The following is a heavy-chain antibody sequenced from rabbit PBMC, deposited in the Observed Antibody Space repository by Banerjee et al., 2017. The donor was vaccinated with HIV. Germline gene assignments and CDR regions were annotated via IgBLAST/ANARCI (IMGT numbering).Heavy chain of an antibody. CDR3: ARGNANYPDYDDAFDP. D-gene: IGHD7-1*01. CDR2: INTGDGNT. J-gene: IGHJ2*01. CDR1: GFSFSSSYY. Sequence: QSLEESGGDLVQPEGSLTLTCTASGFSFSSSYYMCWVRQAPGKGLEWIACINTGDGNTYYASWAKGRFTISKTSSTVDLKMTSLTAADTATYFCARGNANYPDYDDAFDPWGQGTLVTVS. V-gene: IGHV1S40*01.